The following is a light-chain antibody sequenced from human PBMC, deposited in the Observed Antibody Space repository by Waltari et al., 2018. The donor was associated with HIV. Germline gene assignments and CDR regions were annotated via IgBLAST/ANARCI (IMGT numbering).Light chain of an antibody. CDR3: QQYNNWPPWT. CDR1: QSVSSN. V-gene: IGKV3-15*01. Sequence: EVVMTQSPATLSVSPGERVTLSCRASQSVSSNLAWYQQTPGQAPRLLIYDESTRASGVPARFSGSGSGTDFTLTITSLQSEDFAVYYCQQYNNWPPWTFGQGTRVQIK. J-gene: IGKJ1*01. CDR2: DES.